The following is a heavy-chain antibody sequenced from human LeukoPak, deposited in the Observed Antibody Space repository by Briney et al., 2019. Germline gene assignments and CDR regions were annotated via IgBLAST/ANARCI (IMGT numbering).Heavy chain of an antibody. CDR1: GLTFSSHW. CDR3: ARQSTPHGNFDY. CDR2: ITNDGSST. J-gene: IGHJ4*02. D-gene: IGHD5-24*01. V-gene: IGHV3-74*01. Sequence: GGSLRLSCAASGLTFSSHWMHWVRQAPGKGLVWVSRITNDGSSTTYADSVKGRFTISRDNAKKSLFLQMSSLRAEDTAIYYCARQSTPHGNFDYWGQGTLVTVSS.